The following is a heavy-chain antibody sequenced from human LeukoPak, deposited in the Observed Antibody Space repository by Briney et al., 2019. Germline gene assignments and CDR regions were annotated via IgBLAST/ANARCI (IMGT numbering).Heavy chain of an antibody. CDR3: ARDRKTYYYDSSGYPHDY. CDR1: GFTFSSHW. J-gene: IGHJ4*02. CDR2: INWNGGST. D-gene: IGHD3-22*01. Sequence: PGGSLRLSCAASGFTFSSHWMHWVRQAPGKGLEWVSGINWNGGSTGYADSVKGRFTISRDNARNSLYLQMNSLRAEDTALYYCARDRKTYYYDSSGYPHDYWGQGTLVTVSS. V-gene: IGHV3-20*04.